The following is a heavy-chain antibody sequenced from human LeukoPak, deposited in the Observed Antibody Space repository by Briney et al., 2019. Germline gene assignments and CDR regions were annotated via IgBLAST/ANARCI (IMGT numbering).Heavy chain of an antibody. CDR2: IYYSGST. Sequence: SETLSLTCAVSGGSISSYYWGWIRQPPGKGLEWIGSIYYSGSTYYNPSLKSRVTISVDTSKDQFSLKLSSVTAADTAVYYCARQLGYCSSTSCYADKVDYWGQGTLVTVSS. CDR1: GGSISSYY. J-gene: IGHJ4*02. D-gene: IGHD2-2*01. CDR3: ARQLGYCSSTSCYADKVDY. V-gene: IGHV4-39*01.